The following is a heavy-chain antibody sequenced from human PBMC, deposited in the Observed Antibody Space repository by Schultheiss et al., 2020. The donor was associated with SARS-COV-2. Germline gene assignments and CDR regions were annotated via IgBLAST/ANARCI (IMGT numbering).Heavy chain of an antibody. CDR1: GFAFRDYE. CDR2: ISDSGSIM. J-gene: IGHJ4*02. CDR3: ARDWGSRVADF. D-gene: IGHD6-13*01. V-gene: IGHV3-48*03. Sequence: GGSLRLSCAASGFAFRDYERNWIRQAPGKGLEWVSYISDSGSIMKYADSVQGRFTISRDNAKNLVYLQMNSLRADDTAVYYCARDWGSRVADFWGQGTLVTVSS.